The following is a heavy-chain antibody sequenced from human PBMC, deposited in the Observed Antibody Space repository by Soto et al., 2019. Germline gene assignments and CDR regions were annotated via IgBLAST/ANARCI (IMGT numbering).Heavy chain of an antibody. Sequence: SETLSLTCTVSGGSVSSGSYYWSWIRQPPGKGLEWIGYIYYSGSTNYNPSLKSRVTISVDTSKNQYSLKLSSVTAADTAVYYCARTTWDTSWTADFDYWGQGTLVTVSS. V-gene: IGHV4-61*01. CDR3: ARTTWDTSWTADFDY. CDR1: GGSVSSGSYY. D-gene: IGHD2-2*01. J-gene: IGHJ4*02. CDR2: IYYSGST.